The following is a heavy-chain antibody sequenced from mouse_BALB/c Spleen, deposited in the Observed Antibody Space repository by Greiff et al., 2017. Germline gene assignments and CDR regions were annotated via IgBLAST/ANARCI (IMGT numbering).Heavy chain of an antibody. CDR2: IWSGGST. Sequence: VQLVESGPGLVQPSQSLSITCTVSGFSLTSYGVHWVRQSPGKGLEWLGVIWSGGSTDYNAAFISRLSISKDNSKSQVFFKMNSLQANDTAIYYCATYDYDGYYYATDYWGQGTSVTVSS. CDR3: ATYDYDGYYYATDY. J-gene: IGHJ4*01. CDR1: GFSLTSYG. D-gene: IGHD2-4*01. V-gene: IGHV2-2*02.